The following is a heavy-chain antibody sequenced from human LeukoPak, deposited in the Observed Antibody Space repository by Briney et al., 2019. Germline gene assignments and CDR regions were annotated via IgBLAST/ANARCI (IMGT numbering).Heavy chain of an antibody. D-gene: IGHD3-10*01. V-gene: IGHV4-59*01. J-gene: IGHJ4*02. CDR3: ATSKLQLFPFDY. CDR2: IHYSGDI. CDR1: GASISTSY. Sequence: ETLSLTCTASGASISTSYWYWIRQPPGKGLEWIGYIHYSGDINYNPSLKSRVTISAYTSKNQLSLKLSSVTAADTAVYYCATSKLQLFPFDYWGQGTLVTVSS.